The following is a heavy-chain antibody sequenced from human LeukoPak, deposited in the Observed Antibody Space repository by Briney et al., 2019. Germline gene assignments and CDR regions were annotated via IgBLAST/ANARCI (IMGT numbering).Heavy chain of an antibody. CDR3: AKASGGTSIAPEENWFDP. Sequence: GGSLRLSCAASGFTFSSYAMSWVRQAPGKGLEWVSAISGSGGSTYYADSVKGRFTISRDNSKNTPYLQMNSLRAEDTAVYYCAKASGGTSIAPEENWFDPWGQGTLVTVSS. CDR1: GFTFSSYA. D-gene: IGHD6-6*01. V-gene: IGHV3-23*01. J-gene: IGHJ5*02. CDR2: ISGSGGST.